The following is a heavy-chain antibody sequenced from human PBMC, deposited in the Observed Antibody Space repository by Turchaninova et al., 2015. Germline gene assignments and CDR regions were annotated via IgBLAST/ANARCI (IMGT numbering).Heavy chain of an antibody. Sequence: QVQLVQSGAEVKKPGASVKVSCKASGYTFTSYGISWVRQVPVQGLEWRGCISDYNGNTNYSQKLQGRGTMTTDTYKSTAYMELRGLRSDYTAVYYCASDGDYDPFDIWGQGTMVTVSS. V-gene: IGHV1-18*01. J-gene: IGHJ3*02. CDR1: GYTFTSYG. CDR3: ASDGDYDPFDI. CDR2: ISDYNGNT. D-gene: IGHD4-17*01.